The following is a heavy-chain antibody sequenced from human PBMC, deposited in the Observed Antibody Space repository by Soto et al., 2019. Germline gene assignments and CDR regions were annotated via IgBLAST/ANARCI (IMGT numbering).Heavy chain of an antibody. D-gene: IGHD3-10*01. V-gene: IGHV3-66*01. CDR2: IYSGGST. Sequence: PGGSLRLSCAASGFTVSSNYMSWVRQAPGKGLEWVSVIYSGGSTYYADSVKGRFTISRDNSKNTLYLQMNSLRAEDTAVYFCRLLWFGELLGSGRNYYMDVCGKGTTVTVSS. CDR1: GFTVSSNY. J-gene: IGHJ6*03. CDR3: RLLWFGELLGSGRNYYMDV.